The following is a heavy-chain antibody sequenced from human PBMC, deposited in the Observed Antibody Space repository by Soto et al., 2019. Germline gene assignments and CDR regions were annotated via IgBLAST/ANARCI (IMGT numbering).Heavy chain of an antibody. J-gene: IGHJ4*02. CDR3: ARAGLIGEAALDY. D-gene: IGHD6-19*01. V-gene: IGHV1-18*01. CDR1: GSTFTSYG. CDR2: ISAYNGNT. Sequence: QVQLVQSGAEVKKPGASVKVSCKASGSTFTSYGISWVRPAPGQGLEWMGWISAYNGNTNYAQKLKGRVTMTTDTSTSRAYVEQRSLRSGDTAVYYCARAGLIGEAALDYWCQGTLVTVS.